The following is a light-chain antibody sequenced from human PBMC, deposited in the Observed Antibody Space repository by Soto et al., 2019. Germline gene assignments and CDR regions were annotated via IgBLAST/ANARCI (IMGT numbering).Light chain of an antibody. Sequence: DIQMTQSPSSLSASVGDRVTISCRASRSIRTYLNWYQLKPGKAPMLLIYATSTLQHGVPSRVSCSGSGTDFTLTISSRQPEDFATYYCQPSYSSPRFTFGPGTKVDFK. J-gene: IGKJ3*01. V-gene: IGKV1-39*01. CDR3: QPSYSSPRFT. CDR1: RSIRTY. CDR2: ATS.